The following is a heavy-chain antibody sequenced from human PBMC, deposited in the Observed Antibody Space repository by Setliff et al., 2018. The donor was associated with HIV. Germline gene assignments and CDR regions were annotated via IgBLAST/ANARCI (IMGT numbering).Heavy chain of an antibody. J-gene: IGHJ4*02. D-gene: IGHD3-22*01. CDR3: ARGFSSAFFHEFFDY. CDR2: VYNSGST. CDR1: GDSMNAYY. Sequence: SETLSLTCTVSGDSMNAYYWSWIRQTAGKGLEWIGRVYNSGSTNYNPSFMSRVSISVDTSKSQFSLKLRSVTAADTAVYFCARGFSSAFFHEFFDYWGQGTLVTVSS. V-gene: IGHV4-4*07.